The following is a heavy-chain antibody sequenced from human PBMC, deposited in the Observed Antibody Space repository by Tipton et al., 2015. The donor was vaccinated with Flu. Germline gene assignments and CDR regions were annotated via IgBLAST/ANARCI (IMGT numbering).Heavy chain of an antibody. CDR3: AKGLLWFGELSLFDY. J-gene: IGHJ4*02. Sequence: SLRLSCVASGFTFSSYAMSWVRQAPGKGLEWVSAISGSGGSTYYADSVKGRFTISRDNSKNTLYLQMSSLRAEDTAVYYCAKGLLWFGELSLFDYWGQGTLVTVSS. CDR1: GFTFSSYA. D-gene: IGHD3-10*01. V-gene: IGHV3-23*01. CDR2: ISGSGGST.